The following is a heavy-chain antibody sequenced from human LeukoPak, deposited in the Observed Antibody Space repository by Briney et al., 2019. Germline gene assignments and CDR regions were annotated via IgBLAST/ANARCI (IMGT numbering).Heavy chain of an antibody. D-gene: IGHD6-13*01. CDR1: GGTFSSYA. CDR3: ARERVLQQPPYYYYGMDV. V-gene: IGHV1-69*10. Sequence: SVKVSCKASGGTFSSYAISWVRQAPGQGLEWMGGIIPIFGIANYAQKFQGRVTITADKSTSTAYMELSSLRSEDTAVYYCARERVLQQPPYYYYGMDVWGKGTTVTVSS. J-gene: IGHJ6*04. CDR2: IIPIFGIA.